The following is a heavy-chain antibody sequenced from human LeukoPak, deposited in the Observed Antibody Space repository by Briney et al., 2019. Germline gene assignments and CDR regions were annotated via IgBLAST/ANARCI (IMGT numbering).Heavy chain of an antibody. CDR3: ATKFRDRGYSYGSHRWFDP. CDR2: INPSGGST. D-gene: IGHD5-18*01. J-gene: IGHJ5*02. V-gene: IGHV1-46*01. CDR1: GYTFTSYY. Sequence: ASVKVSCKASGYTFTSYYMHWVRQAPGQGLEWMGIINPSGGSTSYAQKFQGRVTMTRDTSTSTVYMELSSLRSEDTAVYYCATKFRDRGYSYGSHRWFDPWGQGTLVTVSS.